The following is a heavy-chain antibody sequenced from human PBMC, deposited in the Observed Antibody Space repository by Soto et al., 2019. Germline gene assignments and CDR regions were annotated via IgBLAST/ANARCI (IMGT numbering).Heavy chain of an antibody. J-gene: IGHJ5*02. CDR2: INWNGDRS. V-gene: IGHV3-20*04. Sequence: EVQLVESGGGVVRPGGSLRLSCAASGFTFDNYGMSWVRQAPGKGLEWVAGINWNGDRSGYVDSLRGRFTISRDNAKNSLYPQMSSLRAEDTAFYYCAREEVASAGTKWFDPWGQGTLVTVSS. CDR3: AREEVASAGTKWFDP. CDR1: GFTFDNYG. D-gene: IGHD6-13*01.